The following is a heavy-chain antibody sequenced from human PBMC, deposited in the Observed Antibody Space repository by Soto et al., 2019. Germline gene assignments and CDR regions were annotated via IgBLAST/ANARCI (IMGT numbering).Heavy chain of an antibody. CDR1: GFTFSGYD. CDR3: AREYGDWGYWYFDL. Sequence: DVQLVESGGGLVQPGGSLRLSCEASGFTFSGYDMHWVRQAAGERLEWVSAIATSGNTYYAGSVKGRFTISRENAKNSLYLQINNARAGDTAVYYCAREYGDWGYWYFDLWGRGTLVTVSS. D-gene: IGHD4-17*01. CDR2: IATSGNT. J-gene: IGHJ2*01. V-gene: IGHV3-13*01.